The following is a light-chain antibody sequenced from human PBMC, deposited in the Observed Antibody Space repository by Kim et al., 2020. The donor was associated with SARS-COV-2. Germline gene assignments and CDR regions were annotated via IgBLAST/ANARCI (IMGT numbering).Light chain of an antibody. Sequence: LSPGERFTLSCSASQSISSNYLAWYQQKSGQAPRLLIFGASHRATGIPDRFSGGGSGAYFTLTISRLEPEDCAVYYCQQYDSSVYSFGQGTKLEI. CDR3: QQYDSSVYS. V-gene: IGKV3-20*01. J-gene: IGKJ2*03. CDR2: GAS. CDR1: QSISSNY.